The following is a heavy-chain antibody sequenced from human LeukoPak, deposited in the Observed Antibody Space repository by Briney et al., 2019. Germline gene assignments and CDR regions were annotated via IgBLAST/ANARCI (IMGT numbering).Heavy chain of an antibody. CDR1: GFTFSSYW. CDR2: IKVDGSEK. D-gene: IGHD3-10*01. J-gene: IGHJ4*02. Sequence: GGSLRLSCAASGFTFSSYWMSWVRQAPGKGLEWVANIKVDGSEKYYVDSVKGRFTISRDNAKNSLYLQMDSLRAEDTVMYYCARDPIYYYGAGSNIVDYWGQGTLVTVSS. CDR3: ARDPIYYYGAGSNIVDY. V-gene: IGHV3-7*01.